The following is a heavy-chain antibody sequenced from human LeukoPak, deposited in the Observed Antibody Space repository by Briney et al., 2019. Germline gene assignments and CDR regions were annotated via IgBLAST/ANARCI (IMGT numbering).Heavy chain of an antibody. J-gene: IGHJ4*02. D-gene: IGHD3-9*01. V-gene: IGHV3-15*01. Sequence: GGSLRLSCAASGFTFSNAWMSWVRQAPGKGLEWVGRIKSKTDGGTTDYAAPVKGRFTISRDDSKNTLYLQMNSLKTEDTAVYYCTTNPTSYPALFDYWGQGTLVTVSS. CDR1: GFTFSNAW. CDR2: IKSKTDGGTT. CDR3: TTNPTSYPALFDY.